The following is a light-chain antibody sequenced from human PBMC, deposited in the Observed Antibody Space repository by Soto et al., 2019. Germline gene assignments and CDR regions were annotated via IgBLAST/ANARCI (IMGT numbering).Light chain of an antibody. CDR3: QPDSTYPYT. J-gene: IGKJ2*01. CDR1: QSINGW. CDR2: DAS. V-gene: IGKV1-5*01. Sequence: DIQMTQSPSTLSASVGDRVVITCRASQSINGWLPWYQQKQGKAPNLLISDASNLESGVPSRFSGSGSGTEFTPTIDSLQPYAFATYFCQPDSTYPYTVGQGTKVDIK.